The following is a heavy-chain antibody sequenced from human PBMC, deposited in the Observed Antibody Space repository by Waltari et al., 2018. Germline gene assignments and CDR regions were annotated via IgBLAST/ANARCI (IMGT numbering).Heavy chain of an antibody. V-gene: IGHV3-21*01. J-gene: IGHJ4*02. CDR1: GFTFSSYT. D-gene: IGHD5-18*01. CDR2: MSSGNTYS. CDR3: ARDGGFTYGPNDY. Sequence: EVQLVESGGGLVQPGGSLSLTCAASGFTFSSYTMNWVRQAPGKGLEWVSSMSSGNTYSYYSESVKGRFTISRDDAKNSLYLQLDSLRVEDTSVYYCARDGGFTYGPNDYWGQGVLVTVSS.